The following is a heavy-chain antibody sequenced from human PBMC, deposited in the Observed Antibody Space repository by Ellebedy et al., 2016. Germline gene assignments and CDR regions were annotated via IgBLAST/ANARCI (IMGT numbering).Heavy chain of an antibody. Sequence: GGSLRLSXAASGFRVTSNDMSWVRQAPGRGLELVSLMYAGGSEYYADSVKGRFAITRDSPKNTLYLQMNSLRAEDTAVYYCATRHYGGFDIWGRGTMVTVSS. CDR3: ATRHYGGFDI. D-gene: IGHD4-23*01. CDR2: MYAGGSE. J-gene: IGHJ3*02. V-gene: IGHV3-53*01. CDR1: GFRVTSND.